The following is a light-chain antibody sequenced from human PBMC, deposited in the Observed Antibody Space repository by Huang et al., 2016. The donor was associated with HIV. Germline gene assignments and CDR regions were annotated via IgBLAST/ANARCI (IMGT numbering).Light chain of an antibody. CDR2: GAS. Sequence: IQMTQSPASLSANVGDRVTISCQASQDIRNYLNWYQQKPGKAPTLLIYGASNLQTGVPSRFSVNGSGTDFTITISSLQSEDVATYYCQQYDNLYTFGQGTRLDIK. CDR1: QDIRNY. J-gene: IGKJ2*01. CDR3: QQYDNLYT. V-gene: IGKV1-33*01.